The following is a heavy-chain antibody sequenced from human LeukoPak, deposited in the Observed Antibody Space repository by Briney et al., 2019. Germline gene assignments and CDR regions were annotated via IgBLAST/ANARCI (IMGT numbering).Heavy chain of an antibody. CDR1: GWTFSRYE. Sequence: GGAERVSCVRSGWTFSRYEMKWVGQAPGRGVEGVAYINSRGSTIYYAAPVKGLFTISRDNAPNSLSLQMNSLRAEDTAVYYCARDRIAAAGTVYSYYGMSVWGDGTTVSVSS. D-gene: IGHD6-13*01. CDR2: INSRGSTI. J-gene: IGHJ6*02. V-gene: IGHV3-48*03. CDR3: ARDRIAAAGTVYSYYGMSV.